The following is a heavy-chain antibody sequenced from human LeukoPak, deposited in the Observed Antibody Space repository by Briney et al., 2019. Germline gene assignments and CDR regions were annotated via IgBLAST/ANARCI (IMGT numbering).Heavy chain of an antibody. CDR1: GGSISSSSYY. CDR3: ARGFRGASFDY. J-gene: IGHJ4*02. D-gene: IGHD1-26*01. CDR2: IYYSGST. V-gene: IGHV4-39*07. Sequence: SETLSLTCTVSGGSISSSSYYWGWIRQPPGNGLEWIGSIYYSGSTYYNPSLKSRVTISVDTSKNQFSLKLSSVTAADTAVYYCARGFRGASFDYWGQGTLVTVSS.